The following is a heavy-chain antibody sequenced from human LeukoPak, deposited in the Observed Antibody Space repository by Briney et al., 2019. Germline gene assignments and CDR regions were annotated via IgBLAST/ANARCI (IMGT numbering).Heavy chain of an antibody. J-gene: IGHJ4*02. Sequence: PSETLSLTCVVNGGSFTGLFWSWIRQAPGKGLEWIGEINHFGSTNYSPSLKSRVTMSVDASKKQVFLNLSSVTAADTGVYYCAKLPINRFYYDSKCHWGQGTQVTVSS. CDR2: INHFGST. V-gene: IGHV4-34*01. D-gene: IGHD3-16*01. CDR1: GGSFTGLF. CDR3: AKLPINRFYYDSKCH.